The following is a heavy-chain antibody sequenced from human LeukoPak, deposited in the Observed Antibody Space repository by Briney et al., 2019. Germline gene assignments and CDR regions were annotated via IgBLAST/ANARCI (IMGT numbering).Heavy chain of an antibody. D-gene: IGHD6-13*01. J-gene: IGHJ5*02. V-gene: IGHV3-53*04. CDR2: IYSGGST. CDR3: ARLYSSSWYWFDP. Sequence: GGSLRLSCAASGFTVSSNYMSWVRQAPGKGLEWVSVIYSGGSTYYADSVKGRFTIPRHNSKNTLYLQMNSLRAEDTAVYYCARLYSSSWYWFDPWGQGTLVTVSS. CDR1: GFTVSSNY.